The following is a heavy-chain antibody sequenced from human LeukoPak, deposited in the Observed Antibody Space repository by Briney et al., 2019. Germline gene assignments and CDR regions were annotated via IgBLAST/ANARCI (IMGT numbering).Heavy chain of an antibody. D-gene: IGHD6-13*01. Sequence: GGSLRLSCAASGFTVSSNYMSWVRQAPGKGLEWVSVIYSGGSTYYADSVKGRFTISRHNSKNTLYLQMNSLRAEDTAVYYCARVPIAAAGGAYYFDYWGQGTLVTVSP. V-gene: IGHV3-53*04. J-gene: IGHJ4*02. CDR3: ARVPIAAAGGAYYFDY. CDR1: GFTVSSNY. CDR2: IYSGGST.